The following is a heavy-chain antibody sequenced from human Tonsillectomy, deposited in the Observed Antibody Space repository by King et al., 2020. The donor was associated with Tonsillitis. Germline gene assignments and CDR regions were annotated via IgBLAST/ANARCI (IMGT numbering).Heavy chain of an antibody. Sequence: VQLVESGGGLVQPGGSLRLSCAASGFTISNYDMHWVRQATGKGLEWVSAIGTAGDTYYPGSVKGRFTISRENAKNSLHRQMNSLRVGDTAVHYCARGLNPARYYDFWSGYSVMGYWGQGTLVTVSS. D-gene: IGHD3-3*01. J-gene: IGHJ4*02. CDR2: IGTAGDT. CDR1: GFTISNYD. V-gene: IGHV3-13*04. CDR3: ARGLNPARYYDFWSGYSVMGY.